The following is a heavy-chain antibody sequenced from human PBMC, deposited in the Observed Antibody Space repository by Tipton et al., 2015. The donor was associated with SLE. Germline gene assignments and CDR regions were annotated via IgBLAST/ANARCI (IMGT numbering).Heavy chain of an antibody. CDR2: ISSSGST. D-gene: IGHD3-10*01. V-gene: IGHV4-39*07. J-gene: IGHJ4*02. Sequence: PGLVKPSETLSLTCTVSGGSISSSSYYWAWIRQPPGKGLEWIASISSSGSTDHNPSLRSRVSISLDTSKNQFSLRLTSATAADTAVYYCARRGRSAWFPGVWGQGTLVTVSS. CDR1: GGSISSSSYY. CDR3: ARRGRSAWFPGV.